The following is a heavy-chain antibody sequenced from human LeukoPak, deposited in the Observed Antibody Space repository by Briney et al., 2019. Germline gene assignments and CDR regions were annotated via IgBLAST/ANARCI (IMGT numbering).Heavy chain of an antibody. D-gene: IGHD5-12*01. CDR2: IYTSGST. Sequence: SETLSLTCTVSGGSISSYYWSWIRQPAGKGLEWIGRIYTSGSTNYNPPLKSRVTISVDKSKNQFSLKLSSVTAADTAVYYCARGGSGYDRAYYYFDYWGQGTLVTVSS. CDR1: GGSISSYY. J-gene: IGHJ4*02. CDR3: ARGGSGYDRAYYYFDY. V-gene: IGHV4-4*07.